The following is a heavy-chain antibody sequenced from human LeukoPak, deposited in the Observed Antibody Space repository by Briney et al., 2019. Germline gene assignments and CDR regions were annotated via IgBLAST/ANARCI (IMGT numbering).Heavy chain of an antibody. CDR2: IIPIFGTA. CDR1: GGTFSSYA. J-gene: IGHJ4*02. V-gene: IGHV1-69*13. D-gene: IGHD1-20*01. Sequence: SVKVSCKASGGTFSSYAISWVRQAPGQGLEWMGGIIPIFGTANYAQKFQGRVTITADESTSTAYTELSSLRSEDTAVYYCARLIIRYNWNDEVDYWGQGTLVTVSS. CDR3: ARLIIRYNWNDEVDY.